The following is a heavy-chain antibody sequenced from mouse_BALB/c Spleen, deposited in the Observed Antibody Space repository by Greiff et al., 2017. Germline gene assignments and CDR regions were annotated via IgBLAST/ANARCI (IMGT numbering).Heavy chain of an antibody. D-gene: IGHD1-1*01. CDR3: ARQTPTTVVARWYFDV. CDR1: GFTFSSYG. J-gene: IGHJ1*01. Sequence: DVKLVESGGDLVKPGGSLKLSCAASGFTFSSYGMSWVRQTPDKRLEWVATISSGGSYTYYPDSVKGRFTISRDNAKNTLYLQMSSLKSEDTAMYYCARQTPTTVVARWYFDVWGAGTTVTVSS. V-gene: IGHV5-6*02. CDR2: ISSGGSYT.